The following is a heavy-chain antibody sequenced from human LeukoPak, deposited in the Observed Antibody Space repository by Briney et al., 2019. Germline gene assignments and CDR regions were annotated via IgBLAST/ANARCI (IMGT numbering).Heavy chain of an antibody. Sequence: SETLSLTCTVSGGSISSGGYYWSWIRQHPGKGLEWIGYIYYSGSTYYNPSLKSRVTISADTSQNQFSLKLSSVTAADTAVYYCAGDPARTNLWGMVRYFDSWGQGTLVTVSS. CDR1: GGSISSGGYY. V-gene: IGHV4-31*03. D-gene: IGHD3-16*01. CDR3: AGDPARTNLWGMVRYFDS. CDR2: IYYSGST. J-gene: IGHJ4*02.